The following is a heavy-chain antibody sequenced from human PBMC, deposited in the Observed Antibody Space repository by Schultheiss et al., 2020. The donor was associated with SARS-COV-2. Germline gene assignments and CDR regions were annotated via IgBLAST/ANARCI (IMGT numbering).Heavy chain of an antibody. CDR3: ARARNYDFWSGYYQFDY. V-gene: IGHV1-18*01. D-gene: IGHD3-3*01. Sequence: ASVKVSCKASGYTFTSYGISWVRQAPGQGLEWMGWISAYNGNTNYAQKLQGRVTMTTDTSTSTAYMELRSLRSDDTAVYYCARARNYDFWSGYYQFDYWGQGTLVTVSS. J-gene: IGHJ4*02. CDR1: GYTFTSYG. CDR2: ISAYNGNT.